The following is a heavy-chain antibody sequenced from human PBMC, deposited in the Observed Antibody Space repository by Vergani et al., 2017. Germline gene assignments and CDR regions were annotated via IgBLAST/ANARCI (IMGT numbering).Heavy chain of an antibody. CDR3: ARVNTETNGHLYYYYYMDV. CDR2: IDHTGRP. CDR1: GGSFTSYH. J-gene: IGHJ6*03. V-gene: IGHV4-34*01. Sequence: QVQLQQWGGGLLKPSETLSLTCVVNGGSFTSYHWTWIRQSPGEGLEWVGDIDHTGRPDYNPSLISRLTMSVDKARNQFSRTLNSVTATDTSIYFCARVNTETNGHLYYYYYMDVWGQGTAVTVS. D-gene: IGHD4-11*01.